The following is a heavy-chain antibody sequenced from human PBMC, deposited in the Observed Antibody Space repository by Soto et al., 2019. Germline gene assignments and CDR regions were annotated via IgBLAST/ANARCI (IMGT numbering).Heavy chain of an antibody. V-gene: IGHV4-31*03. CDR2: IYYSGNT. CDR1: GGSISSNDFY. J-gene: IGHJ5*02. Sequence: QVQLQESGPGLVKPSQTLSLTCIVSGGSISSNDFYWSWIRQHPGKGLEWIGYIYYSGNTYYNPSLKMRVTIFVDTSKNQFSLKVSSVTAADTAVYYCARLSGSGQSWFDPWGQGTLVTVSS. CDR3: ARLSGSGQSWFDP. D-gene: IGHD6-13*01.